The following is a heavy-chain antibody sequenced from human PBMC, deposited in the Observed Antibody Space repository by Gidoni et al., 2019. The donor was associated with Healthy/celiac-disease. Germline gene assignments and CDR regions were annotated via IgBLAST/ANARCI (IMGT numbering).Heavy chain of an antibody. CDR1: GFTFGSYS. Sequence: EVQLVESGVGLVQPGGSLRPSCAASGFTFGSYSMNCVRQAPGKGLEWVSYIISSSSTIYYADSVKGRFTISRENAKNSLYLQMNSLRDEDTAVYYCARGEGDGITIFGVVIGYYFDYWGQGTLVTVSS. CDR3: ARGEGDGITIFGVVIGYYFDY. V-gene: IGHV3-48*02. J-gene: IGHJ4*02. D-gene: IGHD3-3*01. CDR2: IISSSSTI.